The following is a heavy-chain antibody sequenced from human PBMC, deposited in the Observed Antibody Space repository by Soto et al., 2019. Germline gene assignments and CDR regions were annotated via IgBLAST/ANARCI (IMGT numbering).Heavy chain of an antibody. D-gene: IGHD6-13*01. V-gene: IGHV3-30*18. CDR2: ISYDGSNK. CDR1: GFTFSSYG. Sequence: QVQLVESGGGVVQPGRSLRLSCAASGFTFSSYGMHWVRQAPGKGLEWVAVISYDGSNKYYADSVKGRFTISRDNSKNPRYLQMNSLRAEDTAVYYCAKDGGGYGSSAYGMDVWGQGTTVTVSS. J-gene: IGHJ6*02. CDR3: AKDGGGYGSSAYGMDV.